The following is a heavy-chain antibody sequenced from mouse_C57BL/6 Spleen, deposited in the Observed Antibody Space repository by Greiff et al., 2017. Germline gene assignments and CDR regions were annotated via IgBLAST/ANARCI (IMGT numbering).Heavy chain of an antibody. V-gene: IGHV1-69*01. CDR2: IDTSDSYT. D-gene: IGHD3-2*02. CDR1: GYTFTSYW. CDR3: ARSLRPYFDY. J-gene: IGHJ2*01. Sequence: QVQLQQPGAELVMPGASVKLSCKASGYTFTSYWMHWVKPRPGQGLEWIGEIDTSDSYTNYNQKCKGKSTLTVDKSSSTAYMQLSSLTSEDSAVYYCARSLRPYFDYWGQGTTLTVSS.